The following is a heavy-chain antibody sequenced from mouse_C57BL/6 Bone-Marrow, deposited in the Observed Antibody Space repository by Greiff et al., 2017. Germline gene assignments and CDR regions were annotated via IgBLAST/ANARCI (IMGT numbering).Heavy chain of an antibody. Sequence: VQLQHPGAELVKPGASVKMSCKASGYTFTSYWITWVKQRPGQGLEWIGDIYPGSGSTNYNEKFKSKATLTVDTSSSTAYMQLSSLTSEDSAVYYGARPYYSNYWYFDVWGTGTTVTVSS. V-gene: IGHV1-55*01. CDR2: IYPGSGST. J-gene: IGHJ1*03. CDR1: GYTFTSYW. CDR3: ARPYYSNYWYFDV. D-gene: IGHD2-5*01.